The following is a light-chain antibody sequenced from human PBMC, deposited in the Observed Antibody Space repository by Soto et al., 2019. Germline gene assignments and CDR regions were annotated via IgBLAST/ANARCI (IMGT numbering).Light chain of an antibody. J-gene: IGKJ5*01. CDR1: QSVSSN. CDR3: KQYNNWPIT. CDR2: GAS. V-gene: IGKV3D-15*01. Sequence: EIVMTQSPATLSVSPGERATLSCRASQSVSSNLAWYQQKPGQAHRLLIYGASTRATGIQARFSGSGSGTEFTLTISSLQSEDFAVYYCKQYNNWPITFGQGTRLEIK.